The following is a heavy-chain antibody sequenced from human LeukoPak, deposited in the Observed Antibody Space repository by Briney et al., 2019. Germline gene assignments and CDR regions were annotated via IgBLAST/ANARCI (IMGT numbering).Heavy chain of an antibody. CDR2: ISYDGSNK. D-gene: IGHD4-17*01. J-gene: IGHJ4*02. CDR3: AKPNYGDYKFLGDY. V-gene: IGHV3-30*18. CDR1: GFAFSSYG. Sequence: PGGSLRLSWAASGFAFSSYGMHWVRQAPGKGLEWVAVISYDGSNKYYADSVKGRFTISRDNSKNTLYLQMNSLRAEDTAVYYCAKPNYGDYKFLGDYWGQGTLVTVSS.